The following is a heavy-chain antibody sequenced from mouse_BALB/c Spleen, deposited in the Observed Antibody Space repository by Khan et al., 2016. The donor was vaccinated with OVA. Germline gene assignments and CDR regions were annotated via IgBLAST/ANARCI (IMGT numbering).Heavy chain of an antibody. V-gene: IGHV9-1*02. CDR3: ARGASYWYFDV. Sequence: QIQLVQSGPELKKPGETVKISCKASAYTFTNYGMNWVKQAPGKGLKWMGWINTYTGAPTYTDDFKGRFAFSLETSASTAYLQINNLKNEDMATYFCARGASYWYFDVWGAGTTVTVSS. J-gene: IGHJ1*01. CDR2: INTYTGAP. CDR1: AYTFTNYG.